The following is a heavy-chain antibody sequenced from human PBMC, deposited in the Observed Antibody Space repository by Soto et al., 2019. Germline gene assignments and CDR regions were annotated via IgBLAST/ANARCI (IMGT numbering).Heavy chain of an antibody. J-gene: IGHJ2*01. CDR1: GFTFSSYW. D-gene: IGHD3-3*01. Sequence: GGSLRLSCAASGFTFSSYWMSWVHQAPGKGLEWVANIKQDGSEKYYVDSVKGRFTISRDNAKNSLYLQMNSLRAEDTAVYYCARDRRGRLDFWSGYYWYFDLWGRGTLVTVSS. CDR3: ARDRRGRLDFWSGYYWYFDL. V-gene: IGHV3-7*01. CDR2: IKQDGSEK.